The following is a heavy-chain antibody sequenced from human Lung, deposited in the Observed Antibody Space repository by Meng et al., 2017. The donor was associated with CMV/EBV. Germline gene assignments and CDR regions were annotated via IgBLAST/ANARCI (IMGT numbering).Heavy chain of an antibody. CDR2: IYYSGGT. CDR3: ARNYCGNKVCYTDWFDP. Sequence: SETLSLXCTVSGGSISPYYWSWIRQPPGKGLEWIGYIYYSGGTNYNPSLKSRVTISVDTSKNQFSLKLISVTAADTAVYYCARNYCGNKVCYTDWFDPWGHGTLVTVSS. V-gene: IGHV4-59*01. J-gene: IGHJ5*02. CDR1: GGSISPYY. D-gene: IGHD2-8*01.